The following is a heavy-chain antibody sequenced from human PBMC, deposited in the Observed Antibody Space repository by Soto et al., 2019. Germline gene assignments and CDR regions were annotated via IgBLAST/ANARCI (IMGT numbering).Heavy chain of an antibody. CDR2: INPNSGNT. Sequence: ASVKVSCKASGYTFTEYYINWVRQAPGQGLEYLGWINPNSGNTGYAQKFQGRVTMTRDTSISTAYMELSSLRSEDTAVYFCARGVKYGAYSRWFDPWGQGTLVTVSS. D-gene: IGHD4-17*01. CDR1: GYTFTEYY. V-gene: IGHV1-8*01. CDR3: ARGVKYGAYSRWFDP. J-gene: IGHJ5*02.